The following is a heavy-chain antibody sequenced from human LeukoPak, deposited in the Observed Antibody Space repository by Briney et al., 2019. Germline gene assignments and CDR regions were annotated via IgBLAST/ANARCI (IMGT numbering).Heavy chain of an antibody. D-gene: IGHD1-26*01. J-gene: IGHJ6*03. V-gene: IGHV4-4*07. CDR3: ARVTYSGAVAGIYYYYYMDV. Sequence: SETLSLTCTVSGGSISSYYWSWIRQPAGKGLEWIGRIYTSGSTNYNPSLKSRVTMLVDTSKNQFSLKLSSVTAADTAVYYCARVTYSGAVAGIYYYYYMDVWGKGTTVTVSS. CDR2: IYTSGST. CDR1: GGSISSYY.